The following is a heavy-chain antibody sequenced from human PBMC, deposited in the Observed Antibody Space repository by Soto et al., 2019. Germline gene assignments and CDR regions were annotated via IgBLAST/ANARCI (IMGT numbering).Heavy chain of an antibody. CDR1: GFTFSSYG. CDR3: AKEVATGTQDYYYYMDV. V-gene: IGHV3-30*18. CDR2: ISYDGSNK. Sequence: GGSLRLSCAASGFTFSSYGMHWVRQAPGKGLEWVAVISYDGSNKYYADSVKGRFTISRDNSKNTLYLQMNSLRAEDTAVYYCAKEVATGTQDYYYYMDVWGKGTTVTVSS. J-gene: IGHJ6*03. D-gene: IGHD1-1*01.